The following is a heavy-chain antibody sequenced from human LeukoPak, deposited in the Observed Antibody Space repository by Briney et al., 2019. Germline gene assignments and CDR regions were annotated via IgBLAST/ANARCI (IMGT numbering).Heavy chain of an antibody. V-gene: IGHV3-74*01. CDR2: INIDGSST. J-gene: IGHJ4*02. CDR1: GLTFRAYY. CDR3: ACYGIEPPY. D-gene: IGHD1-14*01. Sequence: PGGSLRLSCAASGLTFRAYYMHWFRQAPGKGLVWVSRINIDGSSTTYADSVKGRFTLSRDNAKNTLYLQMNSLRAEDTAVYYCACYGIEPPYWGQGTLVTVSS.